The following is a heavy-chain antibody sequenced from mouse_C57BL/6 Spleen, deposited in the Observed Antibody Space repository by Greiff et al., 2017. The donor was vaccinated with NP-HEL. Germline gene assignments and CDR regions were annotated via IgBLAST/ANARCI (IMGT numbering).Heavy chain of an antibody. D-gene: IGHD1-1*01. CDR1: GFTFSSYA. Sequence: EVKLMESGGGLVKPGGSLKLSCAASGFTFSSYAMSWVRQTPEKRLEWVATISDGGSYTYYPDNVKGRFTISRDNAKNNLYLQMSHLKSEDTAMYYCARRLDYYGSSPWFAYWGQGTLVTVSA. CDR2: ISDGGSYT. J-gene: IGHJ3*01. V-gene: IGHV5-4*03. CDR3: ARRLDYYGSSPWFAY.